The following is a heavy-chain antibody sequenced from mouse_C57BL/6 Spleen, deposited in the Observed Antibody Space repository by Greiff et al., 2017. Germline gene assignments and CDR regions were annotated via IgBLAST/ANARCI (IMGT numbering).Heavy chain of an antibody. CDR2: IYPGDGDT. J-gene: IGHJ4*01. Sequence: QVQLQQSGPELVKPGASVKISCKASGYAFSSSWMNWVKQRPGKGLEWIGRIYPGDGDTNYNGKFKGKATLTADKSSSTASMQLSSLTSEDSAVYFCAAEGLLWPRGGYYAMDYWGQGTSVTVSS. CDR1: GYAFSSSW. V-gene: IGHV1-82*01. CDR3: AAEGLLWPRGGYYAMDY. D-gene: IGHD2-1*01.